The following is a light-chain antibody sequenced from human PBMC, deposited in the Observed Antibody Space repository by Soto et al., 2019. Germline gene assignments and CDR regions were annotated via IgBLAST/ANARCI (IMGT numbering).Light chain of an antibody. J-gene: IGKJ1*01. CDR1: QSVSSNY. CDR2: VAS. Sequence: ENVLTQSPGTLSLSPGERATLSCRASQSVSSNYLAWYQQKPGQAPRLLIHVASSRATGIPDRFSGSGSGTDFTLTISRLEPEDFAVYYCQQYGSSRWTFGQGTKVEIK. CDR3: QQYGSSRWT. V-gene: IGKV3-20*01.